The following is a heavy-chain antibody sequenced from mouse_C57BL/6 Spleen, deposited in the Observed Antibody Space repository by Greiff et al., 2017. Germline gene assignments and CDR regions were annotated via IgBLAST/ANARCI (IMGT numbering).Heavy chain of an antibody. CDR1: GYTFTSYW. J-gene: IGHJ2*01. D-gene: IGHD1-2*01. CDR2: INPSSGYT. Sequence: QVHVKQSGAELAKPGASVKLSCKASGYTFTSYWMHWVKQRPGQGLEWIGYINPSSGYTKYNQKFKDKATLTADKSSSTAYMQLSSLTYEDSAVYYCARGDYGPSYVEFDYWGQGTTLTVSS. CDR3: ARGDYGPSYVEFDY. V-gene: IGHV1-7*01.